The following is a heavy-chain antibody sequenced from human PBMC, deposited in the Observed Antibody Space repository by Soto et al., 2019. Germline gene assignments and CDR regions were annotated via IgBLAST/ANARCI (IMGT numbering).Heavy chain of an antibody. J-gene: IGHJ5*02. CDR2: INTNGGST. Sequence: GGSLRLSCAASGFTFSSYGMSWVRQSPGKGLEWVSAINTNGGSTFYADSVKCRFTISRDNSKNTLYLQMNSLRAEDTAVYYCAKGFYDSSGNHPHSFDPWGQGTLVTVSS. V-gene: IGHV3-23*01. CDR3: AKGFYDSSGNHPHSFDP. D-gene: IGHD3-22*01. CDR1: GFTFSSYG.